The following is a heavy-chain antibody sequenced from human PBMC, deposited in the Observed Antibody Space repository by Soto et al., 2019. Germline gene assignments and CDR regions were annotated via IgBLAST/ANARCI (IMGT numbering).Heavy chain of an antibody. J-gene: IGHJ5*02. CDR1: GGSFSGYY. V-gene: IGHV4-34*01. CDR2: INHSGST. CDR3: ARGGSTYYYGSGSYKRLGP. D-gene: IGHD3-10*01. Sequence: SETLSLTCAVYGGSFSGYYWSWIRQPPGKGLEWIGEINHSGSTNYNPSLKSRVTISVDTSKNQFSLKLSSVTAADTAVYYCARGGSTYYYGSGSYKRLGPWGQGTLVTVSS.